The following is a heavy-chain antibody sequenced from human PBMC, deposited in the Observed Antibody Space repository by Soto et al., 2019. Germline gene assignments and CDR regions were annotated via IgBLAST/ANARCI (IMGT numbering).Heavy chain of an antibody. CDR1: GFTVTNAW. J-gene: IGHJ3*02. D-gene: IGHD6-19*01. Sequence: GGSLRLSCAASGFTVTNAWMNWVRQAPGKGLEWVGRIKSKTDGGTTDFPAPVKGRFTISRDDSKNTLFLQMSSLKTEDTAMYYCTKEMRHSSGWYGAFDIWGQGIMVTVSS. CDR2: IKSKTDGGTT. CDR3: TKEMRHSSGWYGAFDI. V-gene: IGHV3-15*01.